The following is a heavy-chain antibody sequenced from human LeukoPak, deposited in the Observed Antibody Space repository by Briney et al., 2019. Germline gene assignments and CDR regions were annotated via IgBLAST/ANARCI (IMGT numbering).Heavy chain of an antibody. J-gene: IGHJ4*02. D-gene: IGHD3-10*01. V-gene: IGHV1-69*13. CDR2: IIPIFGTA. CDR3: ATWPMVRGVISYFDY. Sequence: GASVKVSCKASGGTFSSCGLSWVRQAPGQGLEWMGGIIPIFGTANYAQKLQGRVTITADESTSTAYMELSSLRSEDTAVYYCATWPMVRGVISYFDYWGQGTLVTVSS. CDR1: GGTFSSCG.